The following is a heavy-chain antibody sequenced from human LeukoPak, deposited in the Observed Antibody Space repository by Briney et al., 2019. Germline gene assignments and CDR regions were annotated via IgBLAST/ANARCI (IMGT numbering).Heavy chain of an antibody. J-gene: IGHJ4*02. V-gene: IGHV1-8*01. D-gene: IGHD5-12*01. CDR1: GYTFISYD. Sequence: ASVKVSCKASGYTFISYDINWVRQATGQGLEWMGWMNPNSGNTGYAQKFQGRVTMTRNTSISTAYMELSSLRSEDTAVYYCARREGYSGYDDYWGQGTLVTVSS. CDR3: ARREGYSGYDDY. CDR2: MNPNSGNT.